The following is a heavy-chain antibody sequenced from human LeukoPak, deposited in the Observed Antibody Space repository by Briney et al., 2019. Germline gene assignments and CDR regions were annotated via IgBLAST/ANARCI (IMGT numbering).Heavy chain of an antibody. V-gene: IGHV3-53*01. CDR3: ARLGDHYHRNLDL. Sequence: GGSLRLSCAASGFTIATEYMNWVRQAPGKGLEWVSIIYSGATTYYADSVRGRFTISSDTSKNTVSLQMNSLRAEDTAVYFCARLGDHYHRNLDLWGRGTLVTVSS. D-gene: IGHD1-14*01. CDR1: GFTIATEY. J-gene: IGHJ2*01. CDR2: IYSGATT.